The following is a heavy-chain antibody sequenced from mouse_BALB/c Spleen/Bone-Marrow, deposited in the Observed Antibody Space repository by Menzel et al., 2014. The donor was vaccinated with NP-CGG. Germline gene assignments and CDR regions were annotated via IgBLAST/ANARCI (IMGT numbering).Heavy chain of an antibody. CDR2: INSNGDTN. J-gene: IGHJ4*01. CDR1: GFTSSTYY. D-gene: IGHD2-12*01. Sequence: EVKVVESGGGLVKLGGSLKLSCAASGFTSSTYYMSWVRQPPEKRMELVAAINSNGDTNYYPDTVKGRFTISRDNANNTRYLHMSSLKAEDTALDNCARQLRRTDYYAMDYWGQGTSVTVSS. V-gene: IGHV5-6-2*01. CDR3: ARQLRRTDYYAMDY.